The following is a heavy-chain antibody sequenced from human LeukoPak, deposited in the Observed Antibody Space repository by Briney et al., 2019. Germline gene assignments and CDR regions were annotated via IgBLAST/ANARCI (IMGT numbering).Heavy chain of an antibody. CDR3: AKGPLRGTAAAIDY. Sequence: GGSLRLSCAASGFTFNNYGMHWVRQAPGKGLEWVAVISYDGRNKHYPDSVKGRFTISRDISTDTLWLQMDSLRTEDTAVYYCAKGPLRGTAAAIDYWGQGTLVTVPS. CDR2: ISYDGRNK. V-gene: IGHV3-30*18. D-gene: IGHD2-2*01. CDR1: GFTFNNYG. J-gene: IGHJ4*02.